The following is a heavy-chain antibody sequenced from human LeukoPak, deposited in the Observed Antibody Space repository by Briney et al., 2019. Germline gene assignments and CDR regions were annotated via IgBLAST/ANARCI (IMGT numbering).Heavy chain of an antibody. CDR1: GFTFTTYW. CDR2: INSDGSIT. J-gene: IGHJ4*02. CDR3: ATEYSDNSGYCFH. Sequence: GGSLRLSCAASGFTFTTYWMHWVRQAPGKGLVWVSHINSDGSITSYADSVKGRFTISRDNAKNTLYLQMNSLRAEDTAVYYCATEYSDNSGYCFHWGQGTLVTVSS. D-gene: IGHD3-22*01. V-gene: IGHV3-74*01.